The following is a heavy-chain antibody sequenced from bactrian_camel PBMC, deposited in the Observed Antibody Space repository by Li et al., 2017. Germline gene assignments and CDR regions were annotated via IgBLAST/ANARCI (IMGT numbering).Heavy chain of an antibody. D-gene: IGHD3*01. CDR2: IYPGDRRI. CDR1: GNYISTDA. CDR3: ASCEPFRDRCYQAGGE. V-gene: IGHV3S54*01. Sequence: HVQLVESGGESVQAGGSLTLSCPVAGNYISTDAMPWFRQVPGKQHEVVAAIYPGDRRITYDASVKGRFTISRDSSNTLFLQMDNLKPEDTAKYYCASCEPFRDRCYQAGGEWAQGTQVTVS. J-gene: IGHJ4*01.